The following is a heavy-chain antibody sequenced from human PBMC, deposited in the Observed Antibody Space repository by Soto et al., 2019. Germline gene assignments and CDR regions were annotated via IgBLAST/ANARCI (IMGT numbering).Heavy chain of an antibody. Sequence: EVQLVESGGGLVQPGGSLRLSCAASGFTFSSYWMHWVRQAPGKGLVWVSRINSDGSSTTYADSVKGRFTISRDNAKNTLYLQMNRLRAEDTAVYYGARVETCSSTSCYSVFDYWGQGTLVTVSS. CDR3: ARVETCSSTSCYSVFDY. CDR2: INSDGSST. V-gene: IGHV3-74*03. CDR1: GFTFSSYW. D-gene: IGHD2-2*01. J-gene: IGHJ4*02.